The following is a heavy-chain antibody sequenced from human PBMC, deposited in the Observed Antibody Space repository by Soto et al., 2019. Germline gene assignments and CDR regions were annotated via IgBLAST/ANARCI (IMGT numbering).Heavy chain of an antibody. J-gene: IGHJ4*02. D-gene: IGHD1-1*01. Sequence: EVQLVESGGDLVELGGSLRLSCVTSGFMFSSAWMSWVRQAPGKGLEWVGRIKSKTDGGARDYAAPVNGRFSISRDDSKSTLYLQMNSLRAEDTALYYCVEGWNDFWGQGTLVTVSS. CDR2: IKSKTDGGAR. CDR3: VEGWNDF. V-gene: IGHV3-15*01. CDR1: GFMFSSAW.